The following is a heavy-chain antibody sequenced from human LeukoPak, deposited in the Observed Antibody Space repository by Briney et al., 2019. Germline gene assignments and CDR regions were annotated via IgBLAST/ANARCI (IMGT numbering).Heavy chain of an antibody. CDR3: AKVRDLDTVLGRFDN. CDR1: GFTFSSYA. Sequence: GGSLRLSCAASGFTFSSYAMSWVRQAPGKGLEWVSVISGNGGRTYYADSVKGRLTISRDNSKNTLYLQMNSLRAEDTAVYYCAKVRDLDTVLGRFDNWGQGTLVTVSS. V-gene: IGHV3-23*01. J-gene: IGHJ5*02. D-gene: IGHD5-18*01. CDR2: ISGNGGRT.